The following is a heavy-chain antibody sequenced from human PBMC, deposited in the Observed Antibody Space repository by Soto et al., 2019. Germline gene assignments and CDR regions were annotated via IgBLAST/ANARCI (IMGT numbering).Heavy chain of an antibody. Sequence: ASVKVSCKSSGYTFTNYYMYWVRQAPGQGLEWMGIINPSAGSSSYAQRFQGRVTMTWDTSTTTVYMELSSLRSEDTAVYYCARVRGYTTTHYLDYWGQGTLVTVSS. CDR2: INPSAGSS. V-gene: IGHV1-46*01. J-gene: IGHJ4*02. CDR1: GYTFTNYY. CDR3: ARVRGYTTTHYLDY. D-gene: IGHD2-2*02.